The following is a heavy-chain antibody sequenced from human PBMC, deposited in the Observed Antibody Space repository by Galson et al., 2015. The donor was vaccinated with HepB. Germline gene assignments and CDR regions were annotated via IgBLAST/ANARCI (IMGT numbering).Heavy chain of an antibody. CDR2: IKSAGDGT. D-gene: IGHD4-11*01. V-gene: IGHV3-23*01. CDR1: GFTFNIYA. Sequence: SLRLSCAASGFTFNIYAMNWVRQAPGKGLEWVSNIKSAGDGTNYADSVKGRFTISRDNSKNTLHLVLNSLTADDTAVYYCAKSRWEQVLLQELGYAMDVWGQGTTVTVPS. CDR3: AKSRWEQVLLQELGYAMDV. J-gene: IGHJ6*02.